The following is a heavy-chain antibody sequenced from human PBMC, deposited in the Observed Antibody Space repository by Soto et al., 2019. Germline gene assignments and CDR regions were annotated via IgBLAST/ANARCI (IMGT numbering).Heavy chain of an antibody. J-gene: IGHJ6*02. CDR2: IIPIFGTA. D-gene: IGHD5-18*01. CDR3: AREEVDTAMVPYYYYGMDV. CDR1: GGTFSSYA. Sequence: ASVKVSCKASGGTFSSYAISWVRQAPGQGLEWMGGIIPIFGTANYAQKFQGRVTITADESTSTAYMELSSLRSEDTAVYYCAREEVDTAMVPYYYYGMDVWGQGTTVTVSS. V-gene: IGHV1-69*13.